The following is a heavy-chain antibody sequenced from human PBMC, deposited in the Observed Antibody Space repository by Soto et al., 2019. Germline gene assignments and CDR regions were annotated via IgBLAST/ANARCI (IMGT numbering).Heavy chain of an antibody. CDR2: IYYSGST. CDR3: ARAKRGIAAAFGY. CDR1: GGPISSYY. V-gene: IGHV4-59*01. D-gene: IGHD6-13*01. J-gene: IGHJ4*02. Sequence: SETLSLTCTVSGGPISSYYWSWIRQPPGKGLEWIGYIYYSGSTNYNPSLKSRVTISVDTSKNQFSLKLSSVTAADTAVYYCARAKRGIAAAFGYWGQGTLVTVSS.